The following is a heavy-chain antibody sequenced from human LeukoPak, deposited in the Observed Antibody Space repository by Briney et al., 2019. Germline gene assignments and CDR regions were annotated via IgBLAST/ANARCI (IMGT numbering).Heavy chain of an antibody. CDR2: ISYDGSNK. CDR1: GFTFSSYA. Sequence: EGSLRLSCAASGFTFSSYAMHWVRQAPGKGLEWVAVISYDGSNKYYADSVKGRFTVSRDNSKNTLYLQMNSLRAEDTAVYYCAKDEGGAPSYWGQGTLVTVSS. J-gene: IGHJ4*02. D-gene: IGHD3-16*01. CDR3: AKDEGGAPSY. V-gene: IGHV3-30*18.